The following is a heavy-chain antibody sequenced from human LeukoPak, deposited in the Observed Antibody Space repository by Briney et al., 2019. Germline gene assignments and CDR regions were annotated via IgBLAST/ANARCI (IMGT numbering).Heavy chain of an antibody. J-gene: IGHJ5*02. CDR3: ARAPYYDFWSSYPTKLRANWFDP. D-gene: IGHD3-3*01. V-gene: IGHV4-34*01. CDR1: GGSFSNYY. Sequence: SETLSLTCAVDGGSFSNYYWSWIRQPPGKGLEWIGEINHSGSTNYNPSLKSRVTISVDTSKNQFSLKLSSVTAADTAVYYCARAPYYDFWSSYPTKLRANWFDPWGQGTLVTVSS. CDR2: INHSGST.